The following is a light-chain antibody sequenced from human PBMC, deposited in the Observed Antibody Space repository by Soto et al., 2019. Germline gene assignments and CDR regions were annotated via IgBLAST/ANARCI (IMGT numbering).Light chain of an antibody. Sequence: TTQTLCQGARATLYSWASQTVSNSLAWYQQRPGQSPSLLIYDVSTMATGIPARFGGSGSGTDFTLTISSLQPEDVATYYSQKSNSAPSTFGDGTSLDI. J-gene: IGKJ3*01. CDR1: QTVSNS. CDR3: QKSNSAPST. CDR2: DVS. V-gene: IGKV3-11*01.